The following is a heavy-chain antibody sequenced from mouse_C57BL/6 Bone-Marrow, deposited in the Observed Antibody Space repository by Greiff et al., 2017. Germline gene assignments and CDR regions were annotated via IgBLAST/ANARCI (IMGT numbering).Heavy chain of an antibody. V-gene: IGHV6-3*01. CDR3: TNYDEAWFAY. J-gene: IGHJ3*01. D-gene: IGHD2-4*01. Sequence: EVKLVESGGGLVQPGGSMKLSCVASGFTFSNYWMNWVRQSPEKGLEWVAQIRLKSDNYATHYAESVKGRFTISRDDSKSSVYLQMNNLRAEDTGIYYCTNYDEAWFAYWGQGTLVTVSA. CDR2: IRLKSDNYAT. CDR1: GFTFSNYW.